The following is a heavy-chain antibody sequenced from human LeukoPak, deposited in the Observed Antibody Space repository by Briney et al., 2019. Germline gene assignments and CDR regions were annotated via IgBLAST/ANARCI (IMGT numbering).Heavy chain of an antibody. CDR1: GYTFTGYY. Sequence: ASVKVSCKASGYTFTGYYIHGVRQAPGQGLEWMGRINPSSGVTYYVQKFEGRVTMTRDTSVSTVYMEVGNLTSDDTAMYFCARSGFDSWGQGTLVTVSS. J-gene: IGHJ4*02. CDR2: INPSSGVT. D-gene: IGHD1-26*01. CDR3: ARSGFDS. V-gene: IGHV1-2*06.